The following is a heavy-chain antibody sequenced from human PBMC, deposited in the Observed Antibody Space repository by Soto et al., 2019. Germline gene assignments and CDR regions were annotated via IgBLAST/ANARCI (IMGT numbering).Heavy chain of an antibody. Sequence: SVKVSCKASGGTFSSYAISWVRQAPGQGLEWMGGIIPIFGTANYAQKFQGRVTITADESTSTAYMELSSLRSEDTAVYYCARDDHIIVIPHYYYYYGMDVWGQGTTVTVSS. D-gene: IGHD3-16*02. CDR2: IIPIFGTA. CDR3: ARDDHIIVIPHYYYYYGMDV. CDR1: GGTFSSYA. V-gene: IGHV1-69*13. J-gene: IGHJ6*02.